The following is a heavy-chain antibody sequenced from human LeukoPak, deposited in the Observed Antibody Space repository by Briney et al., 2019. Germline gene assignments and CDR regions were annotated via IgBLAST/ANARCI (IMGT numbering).Heavy chain of an antibody. CDR1: GFTFSSYG. D-gene: IGHD1-7*01. J-gene: IGHJ4*02. CDR3: ARESDNWNYDY. CDR2: IWYDGSNK. Sequence: GRSLRLSCAASGFTFSSYGMHWVRQAPGKGLKWVAVIWYDGSNKYYADSVKGRFTISRDNSKNTLYLQMNSLRAEDTAVYYCARESDNWNYDYWGQGTLVTVSS. V-gene: IGHV3-33*01.